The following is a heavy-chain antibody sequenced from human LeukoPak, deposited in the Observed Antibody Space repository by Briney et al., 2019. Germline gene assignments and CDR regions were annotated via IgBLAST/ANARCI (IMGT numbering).Heavy chain of an antibody. CDR1: GDNVSNNIAA. Sequence: SQTLSLTCAISGDNVSNNIAAWSWIRQSPSRGLEWLGRTYYKSKWYNDYAVSVKSQITINPDTSKNQFSLQLISVTPEDTAVYYCARRGALYDSSGFDYWGQGTLVTVSS. D-gene: IGHD3-22*01. V-gene: IGHV6-1*01. CDR2: TYYKSKWYN. CDR3: ARRGALYDSSGFDY. J-gene: IGHJ4*02.